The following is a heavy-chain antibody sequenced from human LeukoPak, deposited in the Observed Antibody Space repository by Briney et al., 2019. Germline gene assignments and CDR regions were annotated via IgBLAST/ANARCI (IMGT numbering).Heavy chain of an antibody. V-gene: IGHV3-21*01. CDR2: ISSSSSYI. D-gene: IGHD2-2*01. CDR1: GFTFSSYS. J-gene: IGHJ4*02. CDR3: ARTYCSSTSCLGLFDY. Sequence: GGSLRLSCAASGFTFSSYSMNWVRQAPGKGLEWVSSISSSSSYIYYADSVKGRFTISRDNAKNSLYLQMNSLRAEDTAVYYCARTYCSSTSCLGLFDYWGQGTLVTVSS.